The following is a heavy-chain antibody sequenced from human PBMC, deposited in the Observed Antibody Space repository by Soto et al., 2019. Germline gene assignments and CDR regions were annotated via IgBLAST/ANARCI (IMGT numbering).Heavy chain of an antibody. CDR3: AKSINYYYYGMDV. CDR2: ISGSGGST. D-gene: IGHD3-9*01. V-gene: IGHV3-23*01. Sequence: GGSLSLSCAASGFTFSSYPMSWVRQAPGKGLEWVSAISGSGGSTYYADSVKGRFTISRDNSKNTLYLQMNSLRAEDTAVYYCAKSINYYYYGMDVWGQGTTVTVSS. J-gene: IGHJ6*02. CDR1: GFTFSSYP.